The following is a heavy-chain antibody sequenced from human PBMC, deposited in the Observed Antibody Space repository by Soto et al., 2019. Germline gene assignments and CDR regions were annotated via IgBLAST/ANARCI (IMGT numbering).Heavy chain of an antibody. J-gene: IGHJ6*02. Sequence: QVQLVQSGAEVKKPGSSVKVSCKASGGTFSSYAISWVRQAPGQGLEWMGGIIPIFGTANYAQKFQGRVTITADKYTSTAYMALSSLRSEDTAVYYCATTPRSSSSWYYYYGMDVWGQGTTVTVSS. D-gene: IGHD6-13*01. CDR3: ATTPRSSSSWYYYYGMDV. CDR2: IIPIFGTA. CDR1: GGTFSSYA. V-gene: IGHV1-69*06.